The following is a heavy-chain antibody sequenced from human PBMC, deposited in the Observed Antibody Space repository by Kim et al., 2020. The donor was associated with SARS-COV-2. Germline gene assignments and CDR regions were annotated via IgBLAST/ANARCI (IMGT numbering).Heavy chain of an antibody. CDR2: IKQDGSEK. CDR3: ARVGSTSRSTKH. V-gene: IGHV3-7*01. CDR1: GFTFSSYW. D-gene: IGHD2-2*01. J-gene: IGHJ4*02. Sequence: GGSLRLSCAASGFTFSSYWMSWVRQPPGKGLEWVATIKQDGSEKYYVDSVKGRFTISKDNARNSLYLEMNSLRAEDTAVYYCARVGSTSRSTKHWGQGTLVTVSS.